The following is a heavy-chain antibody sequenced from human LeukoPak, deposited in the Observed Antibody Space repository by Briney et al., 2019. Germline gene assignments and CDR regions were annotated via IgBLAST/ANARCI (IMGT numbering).Heavy chain of an antibody. D-gene: IGHD3-10*01. CDR1: GFTFSGYA. Sequence: PGGSLRLSCVVSGFTFSGYAMNRVRQAPGKGLDWVSFISYDGTKKYYADSVKGRFTISRDNSKNTVYLEVISLTDEDTAVYYCAKDDAWLRYGEWSQGTLVTVSS. V-gene: IGHV3-30*04. CDR3: AKDDAWLRYGE. J-gene: IGHJ4*02. CDR2: ISYDGTKK.